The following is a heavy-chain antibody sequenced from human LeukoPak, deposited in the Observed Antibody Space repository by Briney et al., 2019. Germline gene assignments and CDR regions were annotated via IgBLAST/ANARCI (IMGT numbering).Heavy chain of an antibody. Sequence: KPGGSLRLSCAASGFTFSSYSMNWVRQAPGRGLEWVPSISSSSSYIYYADSVKGRFTISRDNAKNSLYLQVNSLRAADTAVYYCARGGTTAYYYYYYMDVWGKGTTVTVSS. D-gene: IGHD1-26*01. CDR2: ISSSSSYI. CDR3: ARGGTTAYYYYYYMDV. CDR1: GFTFSSYS. J-gene: IGHJ6*03. V-gene: IGHV3-21*01.